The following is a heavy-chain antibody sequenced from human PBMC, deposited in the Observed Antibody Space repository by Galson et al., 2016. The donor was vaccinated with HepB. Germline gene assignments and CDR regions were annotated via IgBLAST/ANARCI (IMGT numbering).Heavy chain of an antibody. D-gene: IGHD3-3*01. J-gene: IGHJ4*02. Sequence: SVKVSCKASGDSFATYDINWLRQATGQGPEWIGWMNPNTGDTGYVPKFQDRVTMTTDTSTTTVYMELRSLTTDDTAVYFCARDYDMWNAYYLYWGQGTLVTVSS. CDR1: GDSFATYD. CDR3: ARDYDMWNAYYLY. CDR2: MNPNTGDT. V-gene: IGHV1-8*01.